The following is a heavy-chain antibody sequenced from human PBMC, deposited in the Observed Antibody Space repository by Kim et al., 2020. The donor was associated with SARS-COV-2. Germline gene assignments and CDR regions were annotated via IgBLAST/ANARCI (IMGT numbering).Heavy chain of an antibody. CDR3: ARGQGGYSSASYKGHFDY. CDR1: GGSFSGYY. CDR2: INHSGST. D-gene: IGHD6-6*01. J-gene: IGHJ4*02. V-gene: IGHV4-34*01. Sequence: SETLSLTCAVHGGSFSGYYWSWIRQPPGKGLEWIGEINHSGSTNYNPSLKSRVTISVDTSKNQFSLKLSSATAADTAVYYCARGQGGYSSASYKGHFDYWGQGTLVTVSS.